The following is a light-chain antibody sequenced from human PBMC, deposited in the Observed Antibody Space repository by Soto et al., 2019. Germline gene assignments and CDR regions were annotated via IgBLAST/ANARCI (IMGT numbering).Light chain of an antibody. Sequence: EIVLTQSPGTLSLSPGERATLSCRASQSVSSSYLAWYQQKPGQAPRLLIYGASSRATGIPYRFSGSGTGTDFTLTISRLEPEDFAGYYCQQCDGYPRLTCGGGTTLQIK. CDR3: QQCDGYPRLT. CDR1: QSVSSSY. J-gene: IGKJ4*01. V-gene: IGKV3-20*01. CDR2: GAS.